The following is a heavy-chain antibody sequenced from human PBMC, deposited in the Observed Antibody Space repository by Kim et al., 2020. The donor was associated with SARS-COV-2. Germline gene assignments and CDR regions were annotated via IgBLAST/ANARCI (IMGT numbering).Heavy chain of an antibody. D-gene: IGHD2-15*01. Sequence: TSHHPSLKSRVTISVNTSKNQFSVTLSSVTAADTAVYYCARAGVVTPLDYWGQGTLVTVSS. J-gene: IGHJ4*02. V-gene: IGHV4-34*01. CDR2: T. CDR3: ARAGVVTPLDY.